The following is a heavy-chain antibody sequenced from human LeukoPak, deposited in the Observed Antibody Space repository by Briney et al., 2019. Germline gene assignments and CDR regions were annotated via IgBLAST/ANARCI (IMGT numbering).Heavy chain of an antibody. CDR2: IDPNSGGT. Sequence: ASVKVSCKASGYSFIGYYMHWLRQAPGQGPEWMGWIDPNSGGTFYAQKFQGRVTMTCDTSISTAYMELSRLRSDDTAVYYCARGLDTSGWYSDWGQGTLVTVSS. J-gene: IGHJ4*02. CDR3: ARGLDTSGWYSD. D-gene: IGHD6-19*01. CDR1: GYSFIGYY. V-gene: IGHV1-2*02.